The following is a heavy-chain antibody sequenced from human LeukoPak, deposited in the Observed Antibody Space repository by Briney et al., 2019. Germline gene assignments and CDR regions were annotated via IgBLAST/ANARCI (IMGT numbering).Heavy chain of an antibody. CDR3: ASDLVRGYTYGAPGGY. Sequence: PGGSPRLSCAASGFTVSNNFMSWVRQAPGKGLEWISSLYAGGGTPYADSVKGRFTISRDNSKNTLYLQMNRLRAEDTAFYFCASDLVRGYTYGAPGGYWGQGTLVTVSS. V-gene: IGHV3-66*01. D-gene: IGHD5-18*01. CDR2: LYAGGGT. J-gene: IGHJ4*02. CDR1: GFTVSNNF.